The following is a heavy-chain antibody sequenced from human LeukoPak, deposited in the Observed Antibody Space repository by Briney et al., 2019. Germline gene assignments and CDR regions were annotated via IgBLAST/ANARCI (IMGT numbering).Heavy chain of an antibody. CDR2: INPNSGGT. V-gene: IGHV1-2*02. CDR3: ARPSYSSGWYFDY. J-gene: IGHJ4*02. Sequence: ASVKVSCKASGYTFTGYYMHWVRQAPGQGLEWMGWINPNSGGTNYAQKFQGRATMTRDTSISTAYMELSRLRSDDTAVYYCARPSYSSGWYFDYWGQGTLVTVSS. D-gene: IGHD6-19*01. CDR1: GYTFTGYY.